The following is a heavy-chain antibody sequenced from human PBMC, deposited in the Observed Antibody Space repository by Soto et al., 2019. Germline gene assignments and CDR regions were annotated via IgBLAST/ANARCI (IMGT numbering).Heavy chain of an antibody. CDR1: GGSFSGYY. CDR3: SRVPTVVTPVWYCDL. D-gene: IGHD4-17*01. Sequence: QVQLQQWGAGLLKPSETLSLTCAVYGGSFSGYYWSWIRQPPGKGLEWIGEINHSGSTNYNPSLKSRVNISVDTSKNQFSLQLSSVTAADTAVYYCSRVPTVVTPVWYCDLWGRGTLVTVSS. CDR2: INHSGST. J-gene: IGHJ2*01. V-gene: IGHV4-34*01.